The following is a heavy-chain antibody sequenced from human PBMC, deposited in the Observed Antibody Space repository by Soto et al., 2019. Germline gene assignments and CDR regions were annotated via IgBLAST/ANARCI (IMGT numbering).Heavy chain of an antibody. Sequence: GSLRLSCTASGFTFGDYAMSWVRQAPGKGLEWVGFIRSKAYGGTTEYAASVKGRFTISRDDSKSIAYLQMNSLKTEDTAVYYCTRSXLPRFIGYSSGWYWFDPWGQGTLVTVSS. CDR3: TRSXLPRFIGYSSGWYWFDP. J-gene: IGHJ5*02. V-gene: IGHV3-49*04. D-gene: IGHD6-19*01. CDR1: GFTFGDYA. CDR2: IRSKAYGGTT.